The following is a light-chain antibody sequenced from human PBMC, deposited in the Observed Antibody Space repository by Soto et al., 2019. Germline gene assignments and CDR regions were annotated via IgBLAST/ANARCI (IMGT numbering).Light chain of an antibody. J-gene: IGLJ1*01. CDR3: SSYTSDITPYV. CDR2: DVS. CDR1: SSDVGGYNY. V-gene: IGLV2-14*01. Sequence: QSALTQPASVSGSPGQSITISCTGTSSDVGGYNYVSWYQQHPGKAPKLTIYDVSTRPSGVSNRFSGSKSGNTASLTISGLQAEDEADYYCSSYTSDITPYVFGAETKLTVL.